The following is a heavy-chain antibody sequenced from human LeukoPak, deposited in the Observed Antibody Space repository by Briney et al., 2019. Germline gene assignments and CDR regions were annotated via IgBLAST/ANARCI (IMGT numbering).Heavy chain of an antibody. V-gene: IGHV3-48*01. J-gene: IGHJ4*02. CDR3: ARDQDSSSVDY. CDR1: GFTLSSYS. CDR2: ISSSSSTI. D-gene: IGHD6-13*01. Sequence: PGGSLRLSCAASGFTLSSYSMDWVRQAPGKGLEWVSYISSSSSTIYYADSVKGRFTISRDNAKNSLYLQTNSLRAEDTAVYYCARDQDSSSVDYWGQGTLVTVSS.